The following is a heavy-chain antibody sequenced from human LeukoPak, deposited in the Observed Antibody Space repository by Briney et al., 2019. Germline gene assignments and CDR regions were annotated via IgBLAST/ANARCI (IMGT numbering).Heavy chain of an antibody. CDR3: AIPELHTEVYYGMDV. V-gene: IGHV1-69*13. CDR2: IIPIFGTA. Sequence: SVKVSCKASGYTFTSYGVTWVRQAPGQGLEWMGGIIPIFGTANYAQKFQGRVTITADESTSTAYMELSSLRSEDTAVYYCAIPELHTEVYYGMDVWGQGTTVTVSS. J-gene: IGHJ6*02. CDR1: GYTFTSYG. D-gene: IGHD3-10*01.